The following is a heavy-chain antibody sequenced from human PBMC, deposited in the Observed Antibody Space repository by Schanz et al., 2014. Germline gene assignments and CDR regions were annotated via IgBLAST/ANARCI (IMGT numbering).Heavy chain of an antibody. J-gene: IGHJ4*02. Sequence: VKLVESGGALVKPGGSLRLSCAASGFTFSSYAMHWVRQAPGKGLEWVAVISYDGRNKYYADSVKGRFTISRDNSKNTLYLQMNTLRAEDTAVYYCARDRGYCSGGSCLTFDYWGQGTLVTVSS. V-gene: IGHV3-30-3*01. D-gene: IGHD2-15*01. CDR2: ISYDGRNK. CDR1: GFTFSSYA. CDR3: ARDRGYCSGGSCLTFDY.